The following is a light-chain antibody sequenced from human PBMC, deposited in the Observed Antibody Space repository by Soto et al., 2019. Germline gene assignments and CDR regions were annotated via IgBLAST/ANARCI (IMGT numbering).Light chain of an antibody. CDR3: QHDPSSPLST. V-gene: IGKV3-20*01. CDR1: QSVGSY. CDR2: DAS. J-gene: IGKJ2*01. Sequence: EIVLTQSPGTLSLSPGERATLSCRASQSVGSYLAWYQQQPGQAPRLLIYDASSRAAGVPDRFSGSGSGTDFTLAISRLEPEDFAVYYCQHDPSSPLSTFGQGTNLEIK.